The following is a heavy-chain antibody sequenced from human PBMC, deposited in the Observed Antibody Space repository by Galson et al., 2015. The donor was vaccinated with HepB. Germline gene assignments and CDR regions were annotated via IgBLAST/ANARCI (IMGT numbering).Heavy chain of an antibody. CDR3: AKDQQTYYDFCGGYYGRSSYYYYIDV. CDR1: GFTFSSYA. V-gene: IGHV3-23*01. J-gene: IGHJ6*03. CDR2: ISGSGGST. Sequence: SLRLSCAASGFTFSSYAMSWVRQAPGKGLEWVSAISGSGGSTYYADSVKGRFTISRDNSKNTLYLQMNSLRAEDTAVYYCAKDQQTYYDFCGGYYGRSSYYYYIDVLGKGTTFTVSS. D-gene: IGHD3-3*01.